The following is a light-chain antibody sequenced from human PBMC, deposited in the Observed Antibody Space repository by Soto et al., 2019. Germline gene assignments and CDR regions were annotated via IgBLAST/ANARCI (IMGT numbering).Light chain of an antibody. CDR3: QQYNEWPRT. V-gene: IGKV3-15*01. J-gene: IGKJ1*01. Sequence: EIVLTQSPATLSVSPGERATLSCRASQSVRSNLAWYQQKPGQAPRLLIYGASTGATGIPARFTGSGYGTEFTLTISSLQSEDFGVYYCQQYNEWPRTFGHGTKGDIK. CDR1: QSVRSN. CDR2: GAS.